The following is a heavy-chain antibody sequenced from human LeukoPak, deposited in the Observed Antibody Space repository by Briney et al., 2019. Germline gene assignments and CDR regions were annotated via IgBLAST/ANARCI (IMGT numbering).Heavy chain of an antibody. D-gene: IGHD2-21*02. CDR1: GESFSGYY. V-gene: IGHV4-34*01. CDR2: INHSGSS. J-gene: IGHJ4*02. CDR3: ARGHSSVVTAIPYYFDY. Sequence: SETQSLTCAVYGESFSGYYWSWIRQPPGKGLEWIAEINHSGSSYYNPSLKSRVTISVDPSKNQFSLKMRSVAAADTAVYYCARGHSSVVTAIPYYFDYWGRGTLVTVSS.